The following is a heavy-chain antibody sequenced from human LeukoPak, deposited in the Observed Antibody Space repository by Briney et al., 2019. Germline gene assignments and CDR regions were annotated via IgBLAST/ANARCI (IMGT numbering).Heavy chain of an antibody. D-gene: IGHD2-21*02. CDR3: AREGGWLGDYYFDY. V-gene: IGHV7-4-1*02. CDR2: IDTNTGNP. J-gene: IGHJ4*02. CDR1: GYTFTSYP. Sequence: GASVKVSCKPSGYTFTSYPLNWVRQAPGQGLEWMGWIDTNTGNPTYAQGFTGRFVFSSDTSVTTAYLQISSLKAEDTAVYYCAREGGWLGDYYFDYWGQGTLVTVSS.